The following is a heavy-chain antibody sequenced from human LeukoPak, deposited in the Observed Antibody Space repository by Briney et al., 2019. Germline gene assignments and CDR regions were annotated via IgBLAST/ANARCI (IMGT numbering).Heavy chain of an antibody. V-gene: IGHV4-59*08. Sequence: PSETLSLTCYVSSGSISSYYCTWVRQPPGKTLQWIGNVYFNGDTNFNPSLKSRVTISVDTSNNQFSLKLSSVTAADTAVYYCARQFGLMRSYRHLDYWGPAILVTVSA. J-gene: IGHJ4*02. D-gene: IGHD3/OR15-3a*01. CDR1: SGSISSYY. CDR3: ARQFGLMRSYRHLDY. CDR2: VYFNGDT.